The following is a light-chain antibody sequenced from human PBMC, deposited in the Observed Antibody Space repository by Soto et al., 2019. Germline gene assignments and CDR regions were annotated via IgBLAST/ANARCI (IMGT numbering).Light chain of an antibody. CDR2: DAS. CDR3: QQYGSSPQA. Sequence: EIVLTQSPGTLSLSPGERATLSCRASQSFSGSFLAWYQQKPGQAPRLLIYDASTRATGIPDRFSGSGSGTDFTLTISRLEREDFAVYYCQQYGSSPQAFGQGTKVDIK. J-gene: IGKJ1*01. CDR1: QSFSGSF. V-gene: IGKV3-20*01.